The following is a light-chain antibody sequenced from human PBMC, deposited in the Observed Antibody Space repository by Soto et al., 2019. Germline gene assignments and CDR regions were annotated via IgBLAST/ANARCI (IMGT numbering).Light chain of an antibody. CDR2: DDS. J-gene: IGLJ3*02. CDR1: NTGSKS. CDR3: QVWDSSSDHWV. V-gene: IGLV3-21*02. Sequence: SYELTQPPSVSVAPGQTARITCGGNNTGSKSVHWYQQKPGQAPVLVVYDDSDRPSGIPERFSGSNSGNTATLTISRVEAGDEADYYCQVWDSSSDHWVFGGGTNLTVL.